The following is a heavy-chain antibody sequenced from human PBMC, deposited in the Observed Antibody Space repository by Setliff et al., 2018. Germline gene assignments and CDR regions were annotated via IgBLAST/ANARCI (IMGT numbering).Heavy chain of an antibody. CDR2: ISPADSDT. CDR3: ARVGTAGGYYFDF. J-gene: IGHJ4*02. V-gene: IGHV5-51*01. D-gene: IGHD2-15*01. CDR1: GYSFSSYW. Sequence: GESLKISCKGSGYSFSSYWIGWVRQMPGKGLEWIGIISPADSDTRDSPSFQGQVTISADKSISTAYVQWRSLKASDTAMYYCARVGTAGGYYFDFWGQGALVTVSS.